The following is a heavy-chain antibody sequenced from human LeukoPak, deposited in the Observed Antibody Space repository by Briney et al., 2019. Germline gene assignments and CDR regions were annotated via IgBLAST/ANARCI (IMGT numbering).Heavy chain of an antibody. CDR3: AAVIDY. CDR2: ISNSGSTK. V-gene: IGHV3-11*04. CDR1: GFTVSSNY. J-gene: IGHJ4*02. Sequence: GGSLRLSCAASGFTVSSNYMSWIRQAPGKGLEWISYISNSGSTKYYADSVKGRFTISRDNAKNSVFLQMNSLRAEDTAVYYCAAVIDYRGQGTLVTVSS.